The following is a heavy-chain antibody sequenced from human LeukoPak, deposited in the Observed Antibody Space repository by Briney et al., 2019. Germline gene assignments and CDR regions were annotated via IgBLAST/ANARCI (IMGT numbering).Heavy chain of an antibody. V-gene: IGHV4-4*07. Sequence: SETLSLTCTVSGGSISSYYWSWIRQPAGKGLEWIGRIYISGSTNYNPSLKSRVTMSVDTSKNQFSLKLSSVTAADTAVYYCARDSLVGAYYYFDFWGQGTLVTVSS. CDR3: ARDSLVGAYYYFDF. CDR1: GGSISSYY. J-gene: IGHJ4*02. CDR2: IYISGST. D-gene: IGHD1-26*01.